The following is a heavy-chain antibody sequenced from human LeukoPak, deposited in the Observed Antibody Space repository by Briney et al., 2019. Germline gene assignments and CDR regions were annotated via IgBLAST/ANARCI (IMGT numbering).Heavy chain of an antibody. CDR3: ARGDPHADL. CDR1: GFTFSNYA. V-gene: IGHV3-48*03. Sequence: DPGGSLRLSCAASGFTFSNYAMSWVRQAPGKGLEWIADITISGHTKNYADSVKGRFTISRDNAGPSLSLQMNSLRVEDTGVYYCARGDPHADLWGQGTLVTVSS. CDR2: ITISGHTK. J-gene: IGHJ5*02.